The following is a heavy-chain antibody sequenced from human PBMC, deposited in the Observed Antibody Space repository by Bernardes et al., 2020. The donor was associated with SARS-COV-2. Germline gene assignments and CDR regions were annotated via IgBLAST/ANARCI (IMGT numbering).Heavy chain of an antibody. D-gene: IGHD4-17*01. CDR1: GFTFDDYA. V-gene: IGHV3-9*01. CDR2: ISWNSGSI. Sequence: GGSLRLSCAASGFTFDDYAMHWVRQAPGKGLEWVSGISWNSGSIGYADSVKGRFTISRDNAKNSLYLQMNSLRAEDTALYYCAKVPYGDYADDAFDIWGQGTMVTVSS. CDR3: AKVPYGDYADDAFDI. J-gene: IGHJ3*02.